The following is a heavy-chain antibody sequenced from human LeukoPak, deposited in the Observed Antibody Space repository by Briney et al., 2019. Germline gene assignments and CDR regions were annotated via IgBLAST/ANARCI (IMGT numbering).Heavy chain of an antibody. Sequence: PGGSLRVSSSASGFTFSSYVMHWGRRAPGKGREGVAFIRYDGSDKEYSDSVKGRFTISRDNSKNTLYLQMSSLRAEDSAVYYCAKGAIYTSGWSSFDYWGQGTLVTVSS. CDR3: AKGAIYTSGWSSFDY. CDR2: IRYDGSDK. D-gene: IGHD6-19*01. J-gene: IGHJ4*02. V-gene: IGHV3-30*02. CDR1: GFTFSSYV.